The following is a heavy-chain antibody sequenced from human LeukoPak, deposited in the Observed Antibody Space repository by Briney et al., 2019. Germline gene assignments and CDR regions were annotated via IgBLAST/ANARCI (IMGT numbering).Heavy chain of an antibody. D-gene: IGHD6-13*01. Sequence: SETLSLTCTVSGGSISSYYWSWIRQPPGKGLEWIGSIYYSGRTYYNPSLKSRVTISVDTSKNQFSLKLSSVTAADTAVYYCASLPARGSWRTYNWFDPWGQGTLVTVSS. V-gene: IGHV4-59*05. CDR2: IYYSGRT. CDR1: GGSISSYY. CDR3: ASLPARGSWRTYNWFDP. J-gene: IGHJ5*02.